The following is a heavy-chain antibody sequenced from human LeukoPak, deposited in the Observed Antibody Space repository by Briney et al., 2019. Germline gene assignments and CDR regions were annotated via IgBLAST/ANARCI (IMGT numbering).Heavy chain of an antibody. CDR1: GFTFSSYS. J-gene: IGHJ4*02. Sequence: GGSLRLSCAASGFTFSSYSMNWVRQAPGKGLEWVSSISSSSSYIYYADSVKGRFTISRDNAKNSLYLQMNSLRAEDTAVYYCARDYYNDSSGYPYDYWGQGTLVTVSS. D-gene: IGHD3-22*01. CDR2: ISSSSSYI. V-gene: IGHV3-21*01. CDR3: ARDYYNDSSGYPYDY.